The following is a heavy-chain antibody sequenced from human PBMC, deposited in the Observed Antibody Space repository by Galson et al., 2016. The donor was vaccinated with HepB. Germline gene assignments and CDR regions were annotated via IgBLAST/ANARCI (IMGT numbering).Heavy chain of an antibody. V-gene: IGHV3-30*04. CDR1: GFTFRNNA. CDR3: AREQRTYVDTTFVRYFDY. J-gene: IGHJ4*02. D-gene: IGHD5-18*01. Sequence: LRLSCAASGFTFRNNAMHWVRQAPGKGLEWVAIISDDGNNKYYADSVKGRFTLSRDNSRNTLYLQMNSLSADDTAVYYCAREQRTYVDTTFVRYFDYWGQGTLVTVSS. CDR2: ISDDGNNK.